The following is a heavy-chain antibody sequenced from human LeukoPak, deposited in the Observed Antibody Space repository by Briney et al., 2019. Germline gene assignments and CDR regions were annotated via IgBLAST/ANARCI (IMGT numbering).Heavy chain of an antibody. J-gene: IGHJ4*02. CDR1: GFTFSTHS. Sequence: PGGSLTLSCAASGFTFSTHSMNWVRQAPGKGLEWVSYISHSGNDIYYGESVRGRFTISRDNAKNSLYLQMNSLRAEDTAVYYCASAHYGDYEGFANLNFWGQGTLVTVSS. CDR3: ASAHYGDYEGFANLNF. D-gene: IGHD4-17*01. CDR2: ISHSGNDI. V-gene: IGHV3-21*05.